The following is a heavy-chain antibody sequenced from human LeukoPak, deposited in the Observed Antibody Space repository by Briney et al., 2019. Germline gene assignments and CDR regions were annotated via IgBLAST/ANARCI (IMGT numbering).Heavy chain of an antibody. D-gene: IGHD3-22*01. CDR3: ASYPFYDSSGYYQYYFDY. Sequence: SETLSLTCAVYGGSFSGYYWSWIRQPPGKGLEWIGEINHSGSTDYNPSLKSRVTISVDTSQNQFSLKLSSVTAADTAVYYCASYPFYDSSGYYQYYFDYWGQGTLVTVSS. V-gene: IGHV4-34*01. CDR2: INHSGST. CDR1: GGSFSGYY. J-gene: IGHJ4*02.